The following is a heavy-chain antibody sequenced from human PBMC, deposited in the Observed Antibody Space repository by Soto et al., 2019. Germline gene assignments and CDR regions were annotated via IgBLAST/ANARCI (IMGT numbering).Heavy chain of an antibody. CDR2: IYYSGST. D-gene: IGHD3-10*01. V-gene: IGHV4-59*01. Sequence: LSLTCTVSGGSISSNYWSWIRQPPGKGLEWIGYIYYSGSTNYNPSLKSRVTISVDTSKNQFSLNLSSVTAADTAVYFCARDESYYYGSGSYYNKHYYYYGMDVWGQGTTVTVSS. CDR1: GGSISSNY. CDR3: ARDESYYYGSGSYYNKHYYYYGMDV. J-gene: IGHJ6*02.